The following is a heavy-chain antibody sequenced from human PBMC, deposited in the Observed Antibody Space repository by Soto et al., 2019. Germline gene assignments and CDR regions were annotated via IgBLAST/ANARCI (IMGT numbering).Heavy chain of an antibody. CDR2: ISAYNGNT. J-gene: IGHJ4*02. Sequence: QVQLVQSGAEVKKPGSSVKVSCKASGGTFSSYAISWVRQAPGQGLEWMGGISAYNGNTNYAQKLQGRVTMTTDTSTSTAYMELRSLRSDDTAVYYCARDSKTHITRYCSGGSCLRVPAYWGQGTLVTVSS. CDR1: GGTFSSYA. CDR3: ARDSKTHITRYCSGGSCLRVPAY. D-gene: IGHD2-15*01. V-gene: IGHV1-18*01.